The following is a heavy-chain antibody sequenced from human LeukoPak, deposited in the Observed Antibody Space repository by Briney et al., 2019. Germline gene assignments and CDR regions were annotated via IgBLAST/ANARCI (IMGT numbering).Heavy chain of an antibody. CDR3: AKGMATGKQYYSYYYGMDV. Sequence: GGSLRLSCAASGFTFSSYAMSWVRQAPGKGREWVSAISGSGGSTYYADSVKGRFTISRDNSKNTLYLQMNSLRAEDTAVYYCAKGMATGKQYYSYYYGMDVWGQGTTVTVSS. J-gene: IGHJ6*02. CDR1: GFTFSSYA. V-gene: IGHV3-23*01. D-gene: IGHD5-24*01. CDR2: ISGSGGST.